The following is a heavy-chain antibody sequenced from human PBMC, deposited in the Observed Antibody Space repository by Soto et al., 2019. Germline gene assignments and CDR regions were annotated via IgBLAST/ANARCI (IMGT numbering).Heavy chain of an antibody. CDR3: AGRIAAGGGMDV. CDR2: ISSSGGYI. D-gene: IGHD6-13*01. CDR1: GFTFSGHT. V-gene: IGHV3-21*02. Sequence: EVQLVESGGGLVKPGGSLRLSCEASGFTFSGHTLTWVRQAPGKGLEWVSSISSSGGYIHYADPVKGRFTISRDNANNSQFLQMNSRRVEDTALYDCAGRIAAGGGMDVWGQGTTVSVSS. J-gene: IGHJ6*02.